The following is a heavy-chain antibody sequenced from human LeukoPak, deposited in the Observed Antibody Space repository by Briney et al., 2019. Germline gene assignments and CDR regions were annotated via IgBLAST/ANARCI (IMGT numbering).Heavy chain of an antibody. CDR1: GYSFTSYW. D-gene: IGHD3-22*01. Sequence: GESLKISCKGSGYSFTSYWISWVRQMPGKGLEWMGRIDPTDSYTNYSPSFQGHVTISADKSISTAYLQWSSLKASDTAMYYCARVDSSGYYYYGMDVWGQGTTVTVSS. J-gene: IGHJ6*02. CDR2: IDPTDSYT. CDR3: ARVDSSGYYYYGMDV. V-gene: IGHV5-10-1*01.